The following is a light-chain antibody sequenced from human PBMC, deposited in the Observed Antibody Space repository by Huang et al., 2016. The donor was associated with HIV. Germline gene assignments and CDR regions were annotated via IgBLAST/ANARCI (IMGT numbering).Light chain of an antibody. Sequence: EIVLTQSPGTLSLSPGERATLSCRASQSVSSSYLAWYQQKPGQAPRLLIYGPSSRATGIPDMFSGSGSGTDFTLTISRLEPEDFAVYYCQQYGSSLWTFGQGTKVEIK. J-gene: IGKJ1*01. CDR2: GPS. CDR1: QSVSSSY. V-gene: IGKV3-20*01. CDR3: QQYGSSLWT.